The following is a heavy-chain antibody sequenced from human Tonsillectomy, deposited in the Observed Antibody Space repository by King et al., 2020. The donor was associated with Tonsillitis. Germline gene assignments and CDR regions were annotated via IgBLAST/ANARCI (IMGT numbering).Heavy chain of an antibody. J-gene: IGHJ4*02. V-gene: IGHV4-4*07. CDR3: ARDPKGAFDY. Sequence: QLQESGPGLVKPSETLSLTCTVSGDTVSAYYWNWIRQPAGKGLEWIGRIYHSGSTNYNPSLQSRVSMSIDVSRNQFSLKVNSMTAADTAVYYCARDPKGAFDYWGQGALVIVSS. CDR2: IYHSGST. CDR1: GDTVSAYY.